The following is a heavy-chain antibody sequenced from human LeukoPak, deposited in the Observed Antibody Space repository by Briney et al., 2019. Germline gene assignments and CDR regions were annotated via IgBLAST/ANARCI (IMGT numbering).Heavy chain of an antibody. V-gene: IGHV3-74*01. Sequence: GGSLRLSCESSVFTFGSYWIYWVRQAPGKGLVYIARINNDGGGTTYADSVQGRVTISRDNARNSVYLQMNSLRAEDTAVYYCARGGPYHAFDIWGQGTMVTVSS. CDR2: INNDGGGT. CDR1: VFTFGSYW. CDR3: ARGGPYHAFDI. J-gene: IGHJ3*02. D-gene: IGHD2-21*01.